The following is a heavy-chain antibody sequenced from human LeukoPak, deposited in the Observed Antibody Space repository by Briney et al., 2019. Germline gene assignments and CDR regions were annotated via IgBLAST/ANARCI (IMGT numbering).Heavy chain of an antibody. Sequence: SETLSLTCTVSGGSISSSSYYWGWIRQPPGKGLEWIGSIYYSGSTYYNPSLKSRVTISVDTSKNQFSLKLSSVTAADTAVYYCARGDFLYYYYMDVWGKGTTVTVSS. CDR3: ARGDFLYYYYMDV. J-gene: IGHJ6*03. V-gene: IGHV4-39*01. D-gene: IGHD3-3*01. CDR2: IYYSGST. CDR1: GGSISSSSYY.